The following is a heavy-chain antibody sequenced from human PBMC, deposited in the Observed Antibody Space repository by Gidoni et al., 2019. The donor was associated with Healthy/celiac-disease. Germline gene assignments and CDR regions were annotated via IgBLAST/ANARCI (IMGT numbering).Heavy chain of an antibody. Sequence: EVQLVESGGGLVQPGGSLRLSFAASGFTFSSYWMHWVRQAPGKGLVWVSRINSDGSSTSYADSVKGRFTISRDNAKNTLYLQMNSLRAEDTAVYYCAREGIAVAGYYFDYWGQGTLVTVSS. J-gene: IGHJ4*02. V-gene: IGHV3-74*01. CDR1: GFTFSSYW. D-gene: IGHD6-19*01. CDR3: AREGIAVAGYYFDY. CDR2: INSDGSST.